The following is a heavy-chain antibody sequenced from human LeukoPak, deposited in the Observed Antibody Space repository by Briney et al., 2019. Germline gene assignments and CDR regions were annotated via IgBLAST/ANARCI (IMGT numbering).Heavy chain of an antibody. V-gene: IGHV3-21*01. D-gene: IGHD6-6*01. Sequence: GGSLRLSCAASGFTFSSYSMNWVRQAPGKGLEWVSSISSSSYIYYADSVKGRFTISRDNAKNSLYLQMNSLRSEDTAVYYCAREYSSSSGYYGMDVWGQGTTVTVSS. J-gene: IGHJ6*02. CDR2: ISSSSYI. CDR3: AREYSSSSGYYGMDV. CDR1: GFTFSSYS.